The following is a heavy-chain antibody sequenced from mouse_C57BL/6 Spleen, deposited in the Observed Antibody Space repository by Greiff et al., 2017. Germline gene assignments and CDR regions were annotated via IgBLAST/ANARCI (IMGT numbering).Heavy chain of an antibody. CDR1: GFTFTDYY. D-gene: IGHD1-2*01. CDR2: IRNKANGYTT. Sequence: EVQVVESGGGLVQPGGSLSLSCAASGFTFTDYYMSWVRQPPGKALEWLGFIRNKANGYTTEYSASVKGRFTISRDNSQSILYLQMNALRAEDSATYYCARYPAGERYYAMDYWGQGTSVTVSS. J-gene: IGHJ4*01. CDR3: ARYPAGERYYAMDY. V-gene: IGHV7-3*01.